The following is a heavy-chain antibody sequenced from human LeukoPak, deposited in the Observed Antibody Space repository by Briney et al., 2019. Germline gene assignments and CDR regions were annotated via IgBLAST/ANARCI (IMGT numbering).Heavy chain of an antibody. CDR3: ASRWWYDSSGYRVRNFDY. D-gene: IGHD3-22*01. J-gene: IGHJ4*02. CDR2: IYYSGST. V-gene: IGHV4-39*01. Sequence: SETLSLTCTVSGGSISSSSYYWGWIRQPPGKGLEWIGGIYYSGSTYYNPSLKSRVTISVDTSKNQFSLKLSSVTAADTAVYYCASRWWYDSSGYRVRNFDYWGQGTLVTVSS. CDR1: GGSISSSSYY.